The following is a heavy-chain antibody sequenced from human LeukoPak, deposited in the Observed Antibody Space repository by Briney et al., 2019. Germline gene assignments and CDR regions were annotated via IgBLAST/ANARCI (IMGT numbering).Heavy chain of an antibody. D-gene: IGHD2-2*01. CDR3: TRAPHPRCSSSGCYLDY. Sequence: PGGSLRLSCSTSGFTFGDYAMSWVRQAPGKGLEWVGFIQAKAYGGATEYAASVKGGFSISRDDSQSIANLQMNDLKTEDTAVYYCTRAPHPRCSSSGCYLDYWGQGTLVTVSS. V-gene: IGHV3-49*04. CDR1: GFTFGDYA. J-gene: IGHJ4*02. CDR2: IQAKAYGGAT.